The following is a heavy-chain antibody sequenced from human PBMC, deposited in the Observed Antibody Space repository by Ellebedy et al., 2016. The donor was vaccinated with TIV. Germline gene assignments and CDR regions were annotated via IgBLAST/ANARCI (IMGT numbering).Heavy chain of an antibody. CDR3: ARGGSSAVGYFDY. V-gene: IGHV4-59*12. Sequence: SETLSLTXTVSGGSISSYYWSWIRQPPGKGLEWIGYIYYSGSTNYNPSLKSRVTISVDTSKNQFSLKLSSVTAADTAVYYCARGGSSAVGYFDYWGQGTLVTVSS. J-gene: IGHJ4*02. D-gene: IGHD2-2*01. CDR2: IYYSGST. CDR1: GGSISSYY.